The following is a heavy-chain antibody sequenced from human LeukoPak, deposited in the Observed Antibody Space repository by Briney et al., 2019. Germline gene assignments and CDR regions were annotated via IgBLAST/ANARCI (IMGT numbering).Heavy chain of an antibody. Sequence: SETLSLTCAVYGGSFSGYYWSWIRQPPGKGLEWIGEINHSGSTNYNPSLKSRVTISVDTSKNQFSLKLSSVTAADTAVYYCARRSLYVTPFDYWGQGTLVTVPS. V-gene: IGHV4-34*01. CDR3: ARRSLYVTPFDY. CDR2: INHSGST. D-gene: IGHD3-16*01. J-gene: IGHJ4*02. CDR1: GGSFSGYY.